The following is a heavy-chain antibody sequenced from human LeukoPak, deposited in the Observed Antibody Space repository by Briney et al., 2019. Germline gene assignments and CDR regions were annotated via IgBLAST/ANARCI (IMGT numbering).Heavy chain of an antibody. J-gene: IGHJ6*02. Sequence: SETLSLTCTVSGGSISSYYWSWIRQPPGKGLERIGYIYYSGSTNYNPSLKSRVTISVDTSKNQFSLKLSSVTAADTAVYYCAGERRDSSGWPGKINYYYGMDVWGQGTTVTVSS. D-gene: IGHD6-19*01. CDR2: IYYSGST. V-gene: IGHV4-59*01. CDR1: GGSISSYY. CDR3: AGERRDSSGWPGKINYYYGMDV.